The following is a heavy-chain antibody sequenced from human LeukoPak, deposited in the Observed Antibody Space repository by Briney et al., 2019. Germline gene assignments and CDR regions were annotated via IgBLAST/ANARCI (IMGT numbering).Heavy chain of an antibody. CDR1: GGTFSSYA. CDR3: ARGRYCSSTSCYTYYFQH. Sequence: SVKVSCKASGGTFSSYAISWVRQAPGQGLEWMGRIIPILGIANYAQKFQGRVTMTRDTSISTAYMELSRLRSDDTAVYYCARGRYCSSTSCYTYYFQHWGQGTLVTVSS. J-gene: IGHJ1*01. D-gene: IGHD2-2*02. CDR2: IIPILGIA. V-gene: IGHV1-69*04.